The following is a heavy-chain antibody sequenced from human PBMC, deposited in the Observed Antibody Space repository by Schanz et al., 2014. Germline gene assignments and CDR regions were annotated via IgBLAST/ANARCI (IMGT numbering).Heavy chain of an antibody. Sequence: EVQLVESGGGLVQPGGSLRLSCAASGFTFSTYWMHWVRQAPGEGLESVSAISGSGASTYYADSVKGRYTISRDNSKNSLYLLMISLSAENTGLYSCARDPVEGATTPYDFDSWGPGTLVTVSS. V-gene: IGHV3-23*04. CDR2: ISGSGAST. D-gene: IGHD1-26*01. CDR1: GFTFSTYW. CDR3: ARDPVEGATTPYDFDS. J-gene: IGHJ4*02.